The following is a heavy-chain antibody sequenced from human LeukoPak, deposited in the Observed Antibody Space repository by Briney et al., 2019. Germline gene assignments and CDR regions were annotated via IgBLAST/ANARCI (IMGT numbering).Heavy chain of an antibody. CDR1: GGSISSSSYY. CDR3: ASSPTTPYDFWLTT. Sequence: SETLSLTCTVSGGSISSSSYYWGWIRQPPGKGLEWIGSIYYSGSTYYNPSLKSRVTISVDTSKNQFSLKLSSVTAADTAVYYCASSPTTPYDFWLTTWGQGTLVTVSS. CDR2: IYYSGST. D-gene: IGHD3-3*01. J-gene: IGHJ5*02. V-gene: IGHV4-39*01.